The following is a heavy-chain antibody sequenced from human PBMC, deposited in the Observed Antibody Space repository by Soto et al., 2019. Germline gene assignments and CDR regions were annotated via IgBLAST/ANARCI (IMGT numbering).Heavy chain of an antibody. CDR1: GFTFSSYA. CDR2: ISYDGRDK. Sequence: QVQLVESGGGVVQPGRSLRLSCAASGFTFSSYAMHWVRQAPGKGLEWVALISYDGRDKDYADSVKGRFTISRDNSRNTLFLQLNSLRAEDTAVYYCARDYYKYHDRSGYYRSPAYWGQGTLVTVSS. V-gene: IGHV3-30-3*01. J-gene: IGHJ4*02. D-gene: IGHD3-22*01. CDR3: ARDYYKYHDRSGYYRSPAY.